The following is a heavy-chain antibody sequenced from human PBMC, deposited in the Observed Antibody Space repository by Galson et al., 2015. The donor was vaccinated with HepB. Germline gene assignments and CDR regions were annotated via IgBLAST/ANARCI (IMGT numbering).Heavy chain of an antibody. CDR2: TYYRARWYS. CDR1: GDSVSNNNAA. V-gene: IGHV6-1*01. CDR3: ARVPGTSYYYGMDV. Sequence: CAISGDSVSNNNAAWNWIRQSPSRRLEWLGRTYYRARWYSDYAVSVRSRIIINADTSKNQFSLQLNSVTPEDTADYYCARVPGTSYYYGMDVWGQETTVTVSS. J-gene: IGHJ6*02. D-gene: IGHD6-13*01.